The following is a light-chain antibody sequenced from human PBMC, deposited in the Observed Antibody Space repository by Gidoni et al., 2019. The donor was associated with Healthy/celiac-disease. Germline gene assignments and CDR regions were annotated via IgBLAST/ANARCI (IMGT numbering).Light chain of an antibody. Sequence: EIVLTQSPATLSVSPGERATLSCRASQSVSSNLAWYQQKPGQAPRLLIYGASTRATGSPARFSGSGSGTEFTLTISSLQSEDFAVYDCQQYNNWPITFGQGTRLEIK. CDR2: GAS. CDR1: QSVSSN. CDR3: QQYNNWPIT. J-gene: IGKJ5*01. V-gene: IGKV3-15*01.